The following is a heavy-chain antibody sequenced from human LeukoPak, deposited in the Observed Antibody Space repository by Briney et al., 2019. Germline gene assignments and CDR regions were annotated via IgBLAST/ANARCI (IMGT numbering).Heavy chain of an antibody. CDR3: AKSVLGRVVVDFDY. J-gene: IGHJ4*02. CDR2: ITGSGGNT. CDR1: GFTFSSYA. D-gene: IGHD3-3*01. Sequence: PGVSLRLSRATSGFTFSSYAMSWVRQAPGKGLEWVSAITGSGGNTYYADSVKGRFTISRDNSKNTLYLQMSSLRVEDTALYYCAKSVLGRVVVDFDYWGQGNLVTVSS. V-gene: IGHV3-23*01.